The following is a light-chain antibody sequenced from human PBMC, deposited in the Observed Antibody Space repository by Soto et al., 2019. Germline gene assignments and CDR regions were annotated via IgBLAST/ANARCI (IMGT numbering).Light chain of an antibody. Sequence: VSTQSPLSLSVTLGQPASIACSSSQSLIYDYGDTCLNWFHQRPGQSPSRLMYMVSKRDSGVPDRFSGSGSGTYFTLKISRVEAEDIGFYYCMQGTHCPLTIGQGTKVHIQ. V-gene: IGKV2-30*01. CDR2: MVS. CDR1: QSLIYDYGDTC. CDR3: MQGTHCPLT. J-gene: IGKJ1*01.